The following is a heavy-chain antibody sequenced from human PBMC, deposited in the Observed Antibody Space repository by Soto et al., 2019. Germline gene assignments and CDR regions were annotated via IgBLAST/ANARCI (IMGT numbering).Heavy chain of an antibody. J-gene: IGHJ6*03. CDR2: INPSGGST. V-gene: IGHV1-46*03. D-gene: IGHD1-26*01. CDR1: GYTFTSYY. Sequence: ASVNVSCKASGYTFTSYYMHWVRQAPGQGLEWMGIINPSGGSTSYAQKFQGRVTMTRDTSTSTVYMELSSLRSEDTAVYYCARGQLLRTGYYNYYMDVWGKGTTVTVSS. CDR3: ARGQLLRTGYYNYYMDV.